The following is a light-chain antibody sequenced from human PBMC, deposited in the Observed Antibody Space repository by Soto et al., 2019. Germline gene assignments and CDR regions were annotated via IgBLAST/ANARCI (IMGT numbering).Light chain of an antibody. CDR3: TSFAGSNDLGV. J-gene: IGLJ2*01. CDR1: SSDVGGYNY. V-gene: IGLV2-8*01. CDR2: DVS. Sequence: QSVLTQPPSASGSPGQSVTISCTGTSSDVGGYNYVSWYQQHPGKAPKLMIYDVSKRPPGVPDRFSGSKSGYTASLTVSGLQPEDEADYYCTSFAGSNDLGVFGGGTQLTVL.